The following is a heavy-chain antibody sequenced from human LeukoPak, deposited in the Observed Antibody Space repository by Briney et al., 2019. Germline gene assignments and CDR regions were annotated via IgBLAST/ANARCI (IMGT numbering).Heavy chain of an antibody. CDR2: IGWNKDKI. D-gene: IGHD5-12*01. CDR1: GFTFDDYV. CDR3: AKAKRNSDYLFDY. J-gene: IGHJ4*02. Sequence: PGTSLSLSCVGSGFTFDDYVMHWVRQAPGKGLEWVSSIGWNKDKILYADSVKGRFTISRDNSRRSLFLQMNSLRAEDTAFYYCAKAKRNSDYLFDYWGQGTLVAVSS. V-gene: IGHV3-9*01.